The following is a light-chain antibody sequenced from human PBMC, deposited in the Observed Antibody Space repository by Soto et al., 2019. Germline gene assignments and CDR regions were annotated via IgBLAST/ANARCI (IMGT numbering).Light chain of an antibody. J-gene: IGKJ1*01. CDR1: QSLLHSNGKNY. CDR3: MQGLQSQRT. V-gene: IGKV2-28*01. CDR2: VAS. Sequence: DIVMTQSPLSLPVTPGEPASMSCRSSQSLLHSNGKNYLDWYLQKPGQSPQLLIYVASNRASGVLVRLSGSGAGKDFTLNISRVEAEDVGVYYCMQGLQSQRTCGQGTKVEIK.